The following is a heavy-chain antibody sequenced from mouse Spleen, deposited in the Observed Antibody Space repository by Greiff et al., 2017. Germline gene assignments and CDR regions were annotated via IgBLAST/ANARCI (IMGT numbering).Heavy chain of an antibody. J-gene: IGHJ4*01. CDR2: IYPGNSDT. CDR1: GYTFTSYW. Sequence: EVQLQESGTVLARPGASVKMSCKTSGYTFTSYWMHWVKQRPGQGLEWIGAIYPGNSDTSYNQKFKGKAKLTAVTSASTAYMELSSLTNEDSAVYYCTRKIYYGYDEGLYYAMDYWGQGTSVTVSS. CDR3: TRKIYYGYDEGLYYAMDY. V-gene: IGHV1-5*01. D-gene: IGHD2-2*01.